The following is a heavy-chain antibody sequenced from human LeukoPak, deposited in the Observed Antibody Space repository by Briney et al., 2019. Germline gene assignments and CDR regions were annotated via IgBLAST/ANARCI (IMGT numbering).Heavy chain of an antibody. V-gene: IGHV3-30*02. D-gene: IGHD5-12*01. CDR2: IGYDGSNK. CDR1: GFTFSSYG. J-gene: IGHJ4*02. Sequence: PGGSLRLSCAASGFTFSSYGMHWVRQAPGKGLEWVAFIGYDGSNKYYADSVKGRFTISRDNSKSTLFLQMNSLRGDDTAVFYCAKDQGVATTYFDHWGQGTLVTVSS. CDR3: AKDQGVATTYFDH.